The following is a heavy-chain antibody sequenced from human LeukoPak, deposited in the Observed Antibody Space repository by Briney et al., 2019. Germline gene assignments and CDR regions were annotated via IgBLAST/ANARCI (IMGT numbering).Heavy chain of an antibody. Sequence: GGSLRLSCAASGFTFSSYSMNWVRQAPGKGLEWVAVISYDGSNKYYADSVKGRFTISRDNSKNTLYLQMNSLRAEDTAVYYCAKDPIPAYVPEVYYYYYGMDVWGQGTTVTVSS. D-gene: IGHD2-2*01. J-gene: IGHJ6*02. V-gene: IGHV3-30*18. CDR1: GFTFSSYS. CDR3: AKDPIPAYVPEVYYYYYGMDV. CDR2: ISYDGSNK.